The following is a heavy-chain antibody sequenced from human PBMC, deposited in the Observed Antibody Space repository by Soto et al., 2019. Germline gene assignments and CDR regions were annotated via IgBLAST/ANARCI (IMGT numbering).Heavy chain of an antibody. J-gene: IGHJ4*02. CDR3: ARGGGHGPSGYFDY. CDR1: GGSISSGGYY. V-gene: IGHV4-31*03. CDR2: IYYSGST. D-gene: IGHD1-26*01. Sequence: SETLSLTCTVSGGSISSGGYYWSWIRQHPGKGLEWIGYIYYSGSTYYNPSLKSRVTISVDTSKNQFSLKLSSVTAADTAVYYCARGGGHGPSGYFDYWGQGTLVTVSS.